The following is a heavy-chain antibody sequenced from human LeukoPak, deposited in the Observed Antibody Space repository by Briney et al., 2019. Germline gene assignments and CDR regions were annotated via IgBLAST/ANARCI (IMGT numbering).Heavy chain of an antibody. Sequence: ASVKVSCKASGYTFTSYYMHWVRQAPGQGLEWVGIIHPNNGNTRYAQKFQGRVTMTRDTSTSTVYMELSNLRSEDTAVYYCARERWTYDSSGYYEYWGQGTLVTVSS. CDR3: ARERWTYDSSGYYEY. CDR2: IHPNNGNT. CDR1: GYTFTSYY. V-gene: IGHV1-46*01. D-gene: IGHD3-22*01. J-gene: IGHJ4*02.